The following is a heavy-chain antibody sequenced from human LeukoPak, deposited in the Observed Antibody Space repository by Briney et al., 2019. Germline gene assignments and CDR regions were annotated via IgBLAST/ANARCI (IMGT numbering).Heavy chain of an antibody. D-gene: IGHD5/OR15-5a*01. CDR2: IYHSGPT. V-gene: IGHV4-59*01. CDR1: GGSISTYY. CDR3: ARHSVSFYWSFDV. J-gene: IGHJ2*01. Sequence: SETLSLTCTLSGGSISTYYWSWIRQPPGKGLEWIGFIYHSGPTSYNPSLKSRLSISLDTSKNQFSLSLKSVTAADTAMYFCARHSVSFYWSFDVWGRGPLVTFSS.